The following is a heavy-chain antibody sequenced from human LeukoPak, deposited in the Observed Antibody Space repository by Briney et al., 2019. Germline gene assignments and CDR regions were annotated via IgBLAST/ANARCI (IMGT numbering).Heavy chain of an antibody. CDR1: GGSISSSSYY. CDR2: IYDSGYT. CDR3: ARAGGDHPFDP. V-gene: IGHV4-61*05. J-gene: IGHJ5*02. Sequence: SETLSLTCTVSGGSISSSSYYWGWIRQPPGKGLEWIGYIYDSGYTKYNPSLKSRVTISVDMSKNHFSLKLTSVTAADTAVYYCARAGGDHPFDPWGQGALVTVSS. D-gene: IGHD4-17*01.